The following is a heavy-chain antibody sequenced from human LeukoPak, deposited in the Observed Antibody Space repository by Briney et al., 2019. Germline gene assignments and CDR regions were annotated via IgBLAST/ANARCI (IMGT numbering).Heavy chain of an antibody. Sequence: GGSLRLSCAASGFTFSDYYMSWIRQAPGKGLEWLSHISNSGSSIYYAGSVKGRFTISRDNAKKTLYLQLNNLRAEDSAVYYCTRDRGNWGSVFWGQGTQVIVSS. CDR2: ISNSGSSI. CDR3: TRDRGNWGSVF. V-gene: IGHV3-11*01. D-gene: IGHD7-27*01. J-gene: IGHJ4*02. CDR1: GFTFSDYY.